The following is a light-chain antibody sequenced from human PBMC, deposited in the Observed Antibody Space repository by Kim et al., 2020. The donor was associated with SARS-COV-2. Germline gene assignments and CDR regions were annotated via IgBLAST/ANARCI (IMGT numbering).Light chain of an antibody. CDR2: DAS. V-gene: IGKV1-5*01. J-gene: IGKJ2*01. CDR1: QSISSW. Sequence: DIQMTQSPSTLSASVGDRVTITCRASQSISSWLAWYQQKPGKAPTLLIYDASSLESGVPSRFSGSGSGTEFTLTISSLQPDDFATYYCQQYNTYSSTFGQGTKLEI. CDR3: QQYNTYSST.